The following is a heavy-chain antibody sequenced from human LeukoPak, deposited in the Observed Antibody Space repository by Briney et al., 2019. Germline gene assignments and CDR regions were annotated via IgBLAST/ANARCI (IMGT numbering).Heavy chain of an antibody. D-gene: IGHD5-24*01. CDR2: ISWNSGSI. J-gene: IGHJ4*02. CDR3: ARDNLVWLSTLLDY. CDR1: GFTFDDYA. V-gene: IGHV3-9*01. Sequence: QTGGSLRLSCAASGFTFDDYAMHWVRQAPGKGLEWVSGISWNSGSIGYADSVKGRFTISRDNAKNSLYLQMNSLRPEDTALYYCARDNLVWLSTLLDYWGQGTLVTVSS.